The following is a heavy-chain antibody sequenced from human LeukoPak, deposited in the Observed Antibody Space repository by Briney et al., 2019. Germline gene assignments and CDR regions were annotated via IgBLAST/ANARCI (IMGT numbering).Heavy chain of an antibody. Sequence: PGRSLRLSCAASGFTFSSYGMHWVRQAPGKGLEWVAVISYDGSNKYYADSVKGRFTISRDNSKNTLYLQMNSLRAEDTAVYYCAKVLEWLLYNAFDIWGQGTMVTVSS. J-gene: IGHJ3*02. V-gene: IGHV3-30*18. CDR2: ISYDGSNK. CDR1: GFTFSSYG. CDR3: AKVLEWLLYNAFDI. D-gene: IGHD3-3*01.